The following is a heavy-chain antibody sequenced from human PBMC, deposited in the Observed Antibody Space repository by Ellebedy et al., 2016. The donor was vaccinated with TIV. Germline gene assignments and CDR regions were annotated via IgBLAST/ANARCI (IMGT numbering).Heavy chain of an antibody. CDR3: AKDPLG. CDR1: GFTFSDYY. V-gene: IGHV3-30*02. CDR2: ILYDGTSQ. Sequence: GESLKISCAASGFTFSDYYMHWVRQDPGKGLEWVAFILYDGTSQFYADSVKGRFTISRDNSKSTLFLQMSSLRVEDTAVYFCAKDPLGWGQGTLVTVSS. D-gene: IGHD3-10*01. J-gene: IGHJ4*02.